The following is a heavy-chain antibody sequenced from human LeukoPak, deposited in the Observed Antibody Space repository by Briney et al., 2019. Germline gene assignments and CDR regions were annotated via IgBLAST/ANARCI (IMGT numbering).Heavy chain of an antibody. V-gene: IGHV1-69*13. D-gene: IGHD1-1*01. J-gene: IGHJ4*02. CDR2: IVPVFETI. Sequence: GASVKVSCKASTDTFNNYGIVWVRQAPGQGLEWMGGIVPVFETIDYAQKFQGRVTLSADDSTTTAYMELNSLRSEDTAVYYCARSWAVQNTLYYFDDWGQGTLVTVSS. CDR1: TDTFNNYG. CDR3: ARSWAVQNTLYYFDD.